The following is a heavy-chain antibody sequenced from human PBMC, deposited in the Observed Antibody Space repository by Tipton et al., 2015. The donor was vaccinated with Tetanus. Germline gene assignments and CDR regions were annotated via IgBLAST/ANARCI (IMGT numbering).Heavy chain of an antibody. CDR2: INPALRTT. V-gene: IGHV1-69*01. CDR1: GGGVRKVS. Sequence: QVQLVQSGAEVKKPGSSVKVSCKASGGGVRKVSVSLLPQGPGPRFALMGAINPALRTTTYTKKFRGRIPITPDGSTSTAYMELSSLTSDDTAVYFCARGHRPLYNWNFGSFDFWGQGTLVTVSS. J-gene: IGHJ4*02. D-gene: IGHD1-7*01. CDR3: ARGHRPLYNWNFGSFDF.